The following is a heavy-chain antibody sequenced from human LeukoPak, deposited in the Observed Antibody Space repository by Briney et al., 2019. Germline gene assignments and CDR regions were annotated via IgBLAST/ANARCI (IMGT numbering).Heavy chain of an antibody. CDR3: AREVYHYDV. CDR2: ISRGSSYI. J-gene: IGHJ4*02. Sequence: GGSLRLSCAASGFTFSSTSMNWVRQAPGQGLEWVSSISRGSSYIFYADSVKSRFTISRDNARNTLYLQMTSLRVEDTGLYYCAREVYHYDVWGQGTLVTVSS. V-gene: IGHV3-21*01. D-gene: IGHD3-22*01. CDR1: GFTFSSTS.